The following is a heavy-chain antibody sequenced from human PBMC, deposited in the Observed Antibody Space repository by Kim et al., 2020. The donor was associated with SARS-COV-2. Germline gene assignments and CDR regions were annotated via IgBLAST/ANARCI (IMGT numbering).Heavy chain of an antibody. CDR1: GGSIDNYY. V-gene: IGHV4-59*08. CDR3: ARHGRFAELRVFSDP. Sequence: SETLSLTCTVSGGSIDNYYWSWIRQPPGKGLEWIGYIFYSGDTYYNPSLKSRVTISIDASGTQFSLRLRSVTAADTAKYYCARHGRFAELRVFSDPWGQG. CDR2: IFYSGDT. D-gene: IGHD3-10*01. J-gene: IGHJ5*02.